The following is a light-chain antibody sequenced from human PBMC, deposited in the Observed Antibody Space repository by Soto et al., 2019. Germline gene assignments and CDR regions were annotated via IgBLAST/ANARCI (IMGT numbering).Light chain of an antibody. CDR3: QQRHMWPIT. Sequence: EIVLTQSPDTLSLSPGESATLSCRASQSFRGLLAWYQQKPGQAPRLLIYDAYNRATGIPPRFSGSGSGTDFTLTISSLEPEDSAVYYCQQRHMWPITFGQGTRLE. CDR1: QSFRGL. J-gene: IGKJ5*01. CDR2: DAY. V-gene: IGKV3-11*01.